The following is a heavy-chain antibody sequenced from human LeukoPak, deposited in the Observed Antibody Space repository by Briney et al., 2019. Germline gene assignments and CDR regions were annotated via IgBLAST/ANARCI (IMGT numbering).Heavy chain of an antibody. CDR3: VKTYSGTYYDF. J-gene: IGHJ4*02. CDR1: GFTFSRYG. V-gene: IGHV3-64D*09. CDR2: IVSNGDST. Sequence: GGSLRLSCSASGFTFSRYGMHWVRQAPGKGLEYVSAIVSNGDSTYYADSVKGRFTISKDNAKNTLYLQMSSLRPDDTAVYYCVKTYSGTYYDFWGQGTLVTVSS. D-gene: IGHD1-26*01.